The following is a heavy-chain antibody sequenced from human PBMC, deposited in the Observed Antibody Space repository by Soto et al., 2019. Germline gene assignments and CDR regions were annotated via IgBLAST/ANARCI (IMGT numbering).Heavy chain of an antibody. V-gene: IGHV3-20*04. CDR2: INWNGGST. CDR1: GFTFDDYG. D-gene: IGHD2-15*01. J-gene: IGHJ6*02. Sequence: GGSLRLSCAASGFTFDDYGMSWVRQAPGKGLEWVSGINWNGGSTGYADSVKGRFTISRDNAKNSLYLQMNSLRAEDTALYYCARGYCSGGSCYSDHYYYYYGMDVWGQGTTVTVSS. CDR3: ARGYCSGGSCYSDHYYYYYGMDV.